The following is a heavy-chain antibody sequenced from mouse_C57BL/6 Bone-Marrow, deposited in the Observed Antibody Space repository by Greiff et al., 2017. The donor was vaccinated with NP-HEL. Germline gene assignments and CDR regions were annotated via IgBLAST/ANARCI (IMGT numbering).Heavy chain of an antibody. Sequence: VQLQQSGPVLVKPGASVKMSCKASGYTFTDYYMNWVKQSHGKSLEWIGVINPYNGGTSYKQKFKGKATLTVDKSSSTAYMELNSLTSEDSADYYCARCYDYDGDYWGQGTTLTVSS. CDR1: GYTFTDYY. CDR3: ARCYDYDGDY. D-gene: IGHD2-4*01. J-gene: IGHJ2*01. V-gene: IGHV1-19*01. CDR2: INPYNGGT.